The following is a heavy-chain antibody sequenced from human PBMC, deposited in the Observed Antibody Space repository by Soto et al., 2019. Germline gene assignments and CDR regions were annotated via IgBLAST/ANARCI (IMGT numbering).Heavy chain of an antibody. CDR1: GGSISSGDYY. D-gene: IGHD1-1*01. CDR2: IYFSGST. Sequence: SETLSLTCTVSGGSISSGDYYWTWIRQSPGKGLEWIGYIYFSGSTYYNPSLKSRITMSVATSKNQFSLKLSSVTAADTAVYYCARERNNSPLDYWGQGTLVTVSS. CDR3: ARERNNSPLDY. V-gene: IGHV4-30-4*01. J-gene: IGHJ4*02.